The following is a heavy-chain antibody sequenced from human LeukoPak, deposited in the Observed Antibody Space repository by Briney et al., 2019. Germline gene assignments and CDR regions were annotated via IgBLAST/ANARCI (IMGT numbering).Heavy chain of an antibody. CDR3: ARGRNGSGSSDY. CDR1: GGSFSGYY. D-gene: IGHD3-10*01. CDR2: INHSGST. V-gene: IGHV4-34*01. J-gene: IGHJ4*02. Sequence: SETLSLTCAVYGGSFSGYYWSWIRQPPGKGLEWIGEINHSGSTNYNPSLKSRVTISVDTSKNQFSLKLSSVTAADTAVYYCARGRNGSGSSDYWGQGTLVTVSS.